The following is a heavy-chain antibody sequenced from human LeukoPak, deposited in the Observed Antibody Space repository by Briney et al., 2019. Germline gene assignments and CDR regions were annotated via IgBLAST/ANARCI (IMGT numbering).Heavy chain of an antibody. CDR2: ISNSGDSI. Sequence: QSGGSLRLSCAASGFTFSSYEMNWVRQAPGKGLEWVSFISNSGDSIYYADSVKGRFITSRDNARSSLYLQMNSLRAEDTALYYCGRGYWGLDYWGQGALVTVSS. D-gene: IGHD7-27*01. CDR3: GRGYWGLDY. J-gene: IGHJ4*02. V-gene: IGHV3-48*03. CDR1: GFTFSSYE.